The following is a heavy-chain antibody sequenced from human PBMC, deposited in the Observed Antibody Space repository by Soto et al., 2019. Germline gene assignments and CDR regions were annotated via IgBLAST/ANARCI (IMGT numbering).Heavy chain of an antibody. V-gene: IGHV3-23*01. D-gene: IGHD3-22*01. CDR2: ISSSGGAT. CDR3: AKESVNVVVVTSFDY. J-gene: IGHJ4*02. CDR1: GFTFSAHA. Sequence: EVPLLESGGGLVQPGGSLRLSCVASGFTFSAHAMSWVRQAPGKGLEWVSTISSSGGATFYTESVRGRFTISRDNSMNTLFLQMNSVRAEDTAVYYCAKESVNVVVVTSFDYWGQGTLVTVSS.